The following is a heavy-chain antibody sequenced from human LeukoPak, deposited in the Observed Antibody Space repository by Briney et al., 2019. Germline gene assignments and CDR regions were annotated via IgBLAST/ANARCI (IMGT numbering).Heavy chain of an antibody. V-gene: IGHV1-3*01. CDR1: GYTFTSYA. CDR2: INAGNGNT. Sequence: ASVKVSCKASGYTFTSYAMHWVRQAPGQRLEWMGWINAGNGNTKYSQKFQGRVTITRDTSASTAYMELSSLRSEDTAVYYCARSKTYYYGSGSYHYYYYYGMDVWGKGTTVTVSS. J-gene: IGHJ6*04. D-gene: IGHD3-10*01. CDR3: ARSKTYYYGSGSYHYYYYYGMDV.